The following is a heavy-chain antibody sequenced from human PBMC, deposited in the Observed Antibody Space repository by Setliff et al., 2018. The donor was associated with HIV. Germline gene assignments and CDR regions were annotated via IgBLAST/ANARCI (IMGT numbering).Heavy chain of an antibody. Sequence: AASVKVSCKSSGGTFSSYAISWVRQAPGQGLEWMGGIIPMFDSPNYAQKFQGRVTITADESTSTAYMELTSLRSEDSAVYFCARPIKAAAGNDAFLVWGQGTLVTVSS. J-gene: IGHJ3*01. CDR2: IIPMFDSP. CDR3: ARPIKAAAGNDAFLV. V-gene: IGHV1-69*13. D-gene: IGHD6-13*01. CDR1: GGTFSSYA.